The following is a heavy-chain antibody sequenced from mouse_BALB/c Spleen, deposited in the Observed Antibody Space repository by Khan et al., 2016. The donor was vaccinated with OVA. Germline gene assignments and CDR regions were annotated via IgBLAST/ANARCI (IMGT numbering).Heavy chain of an antibody. CDR2: IWAGGST. Sequence: VELVESGPGLVAPSQSLSITCTVSGFSLTSYGVHWVRQPPGKGLEWLGVIWAGGSTNYNSALMSRLSISKDNSKSQVFLKMINLQTDDTAMYYCARLEDIWGQGTTLTVSS. D-gene: IGHD1-3*01. CDR3: ARLEDI. CDR1: GFSLTSYG. V-gene: IGHV2-9*02. J-gene: IGHJ2*01.